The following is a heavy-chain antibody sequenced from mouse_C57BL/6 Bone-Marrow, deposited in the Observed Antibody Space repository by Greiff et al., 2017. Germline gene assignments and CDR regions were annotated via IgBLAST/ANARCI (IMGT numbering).Heavy chain of an antibody. J-gene: IGHJ3*01. D-gene: IGHD1-1*01. Sequence: QVQLQQPGAELVKPGASVKLSCKASGYTFTTYWMQWLKQRPGQGLEWIGEIDPFDSYTNYNQKFKGKATLTVDTSSSTAYMPLSSLTSEDSAVYDCARFGYYGSSYEFAYWGQGTLVTVSA. CDR3: ARFGYYGSSYEFAY. V-gene: IGHV1-50*01. CDR1: GYTFTTYW. CDR2: IDPFDSYT.